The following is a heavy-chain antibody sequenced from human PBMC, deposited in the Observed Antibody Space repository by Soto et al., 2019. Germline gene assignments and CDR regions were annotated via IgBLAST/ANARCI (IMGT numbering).Heavy chain of an antibody. V-gene: IGHV3-23*01. CDR3: AKKLPEAGSHFAFDI. J-gene: IGHJ3*02. D-gene: IGHD2-2*01. CDR2: IPGSADST. CDR1: GLIFISLA. Sequence: GGSLRLSCAASGLIFISLAMSWVRQAPGKGLEWVSAIPGSADSTYYADSVKGRFTISRDNSKNTLYLQMNSQRAEDTAVYYCAKKLPEAGSHFAFDIWGHGTMVTVSS.